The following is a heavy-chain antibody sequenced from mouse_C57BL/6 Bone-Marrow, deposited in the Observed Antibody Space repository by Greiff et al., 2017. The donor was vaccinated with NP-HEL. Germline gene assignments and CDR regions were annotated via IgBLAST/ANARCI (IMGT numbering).Heavy chain of an antibody. J-gene: IGHJ1*03. V-gene: IGHV15-2*01. Sequence: VQLQQSGSELRSPGSSVKLSCKDFDSEVFPIAYMSWVRQKPGHGFEWIGGILPSIGRTISGEKFEDKATLDADTQSNTAYLELNSLTSEDSAIYYCARRGYYGSPYWYFDVWGTGTTVTVSS. CDR1: DSEVFPIAY. CDR2: ILPSIGRT. D-gene: IGHD1-1*01. CDR3: ARRGYYGSPYWYFDV.